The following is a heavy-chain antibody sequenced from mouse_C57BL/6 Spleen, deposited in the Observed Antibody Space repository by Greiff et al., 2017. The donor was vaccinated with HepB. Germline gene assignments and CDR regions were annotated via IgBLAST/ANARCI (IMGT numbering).Heavy chain of an antibody. D-gene: IGHD1-1*01. CDR2: IYPGDGDT. Sequence: VQLQQSGPELVKPGASVKISCKASGYAFSSSWMNWVKQRPGKGLEWIGRIYPGDGDTNYNGKFKGKATLTADKSSSTVYMQLSSLTSEDSAVYFCASAYYCSSYWYFDVWGTGTTVTVSS. J-gene: IGHJ1*03. CDR1: GYAFSSSW. V-gene: IGHV1-82*01. CDR3: ASAYYCSSYWYFDV.